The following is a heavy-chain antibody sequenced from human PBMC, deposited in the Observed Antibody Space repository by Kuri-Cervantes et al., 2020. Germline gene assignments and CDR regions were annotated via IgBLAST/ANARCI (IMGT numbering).Heavy chain of an antibody. CDR1: GGSINSRTYY. V-gene: IGHV4-39*01. D-gene: IGHD3-10*01. CDR2: IFYSGDT. J-gene: IGHJ5*02. Sequence: SETLSLTCSVSGGSINSRTYYWGWIRQPPGKGLEWIGNIFYSGDTYYNPSLESRLTMSVDTSKNQFSLKLGSVTAADTAVYYCARGKRITMVRGAPGDYNWFDPWGQGTLVTVSS. CDR3: ARGKRITMVRGAPGDYNWFDP.